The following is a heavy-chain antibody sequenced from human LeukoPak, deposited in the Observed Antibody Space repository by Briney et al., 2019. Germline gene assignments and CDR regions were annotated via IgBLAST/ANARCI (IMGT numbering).Heavy chain of an antibody. CDR1: GYTFSDYY. J-gene: IGHJ6*02. V-gene: IGHV1-2*06. D-gene: IGHD3-22*01. CDR2: INPNSGDT. Sequence: ASVKVSCKASGYTFSDYYMHRVRQAPGQGLEWMGRINPNSGDTNYAQKFQGRVTMTRDTSINTAYMELSRLRSDDTAVYYCARSSYYDRSEGAMDVWGQGTTVTISS. CDR3: ARSSYYDRSEGAMDV.